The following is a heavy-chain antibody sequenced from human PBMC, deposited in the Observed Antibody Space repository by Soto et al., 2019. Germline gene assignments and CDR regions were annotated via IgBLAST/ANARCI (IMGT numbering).Heavy chain of an antibody. Sequence: QLQLQESGPGLVKPSETLSLTCTVSGGSISSSSYYWGWIRQPPGKGLEWIGSIYYSGSTYYNPSLKGRVTISVDTSKNQFSLKLSSVTAADTAVYYCARRHSSSWTNWFDPWGQGTLVTVSS. CDR2: IYYSGST. J-gene: IGHJ5*02. CDR3: ARRHSSSWTNWFDP. D-gene: IGHD6-13*01. V-gene: IGHV4-39*01. CDR1: GGSISSSSYY.